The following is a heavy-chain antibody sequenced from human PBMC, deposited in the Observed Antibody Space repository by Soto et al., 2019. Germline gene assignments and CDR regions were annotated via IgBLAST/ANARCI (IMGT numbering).Heavy chain of an antibody. D-gene: IGHD6-19*01. CDR2: ISAYNGNT. CDR3: ARDLLRHSTGWYSPDY. J-gene: IGHJ4*02. V-gene: IGHV1-18*01. Sequence: ASVKVSCKASGYTFTSYGISWVRQAPGQGLEWMGWISAYNGNTNYAQKLQGRVTMTTDTSTSTAYMELRSLRSDDTAVYYRARDLLRHSTGWYSPDYWGQGTLVTVSS. CDR1: GYTFTSYG.